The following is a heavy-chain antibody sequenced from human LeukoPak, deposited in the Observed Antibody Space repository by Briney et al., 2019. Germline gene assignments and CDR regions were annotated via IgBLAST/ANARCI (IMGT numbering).Heavy chain of an antibody. CDR2: ISSSSSYI. Sequence: GGSLRLSCAASGFTFSSYSMNWVRQAPGKGLEWVSSISSSSSYIYYADSVKGRFTISRDNAKNPLYLQMNSLRAEDTAVYYCARGAYNSGGTLEIWGQGTLVTVSS. CDR1: GFTFSSYS. CDR3: ARGAYNSGGTLEI. D-gene: IGHD3-22*01. J-gene: IGHJ4*02. V-gene: IGHV3-21*01.